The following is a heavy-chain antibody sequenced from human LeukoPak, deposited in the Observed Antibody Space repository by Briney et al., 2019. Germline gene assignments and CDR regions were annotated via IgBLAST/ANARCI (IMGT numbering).Heavy chain of an antibody. D-gene: IGHD2-2*01. CDR3: ARDRVECSSTSCYVGYYYYYYMYV. CDR1: GFTVSINY. CDR2: IYSGGST. V-gene: IGHV3-53*01. Sequence: PGGSLRLSCAASGFTVSINYMSWVRQAPGKGLEWVSVIYSGGSTYYADSVKGRFTISRDNSKNTLYLQMNSLRAEDTAVYYCARDRVECSSTSCYVGYYYYYYMYVWGKGTTVTVSS. J-gene: IGHJ6*03.